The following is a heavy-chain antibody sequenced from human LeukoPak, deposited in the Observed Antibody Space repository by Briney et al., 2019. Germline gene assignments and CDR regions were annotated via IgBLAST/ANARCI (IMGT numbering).Heavy chain of an antibody. CDR1: GFTVSSNY. D-gene: IGHD5-24*01. CDR2: TDSGGTT. V-gene: IGHV3-53*01. CDR3: AKKRDAFDI. Sequence: PGGSLRLSCAASGFTVSSNYMSWVCQAPGKRPEWVSSLTDSGGTTYYVDSVKGRFTISRDNSKNTLYLHMNSLRAEDTAMYYCAKKRDAFDIWGQGTVVAVSS. J-gene: IGHJ3*02.